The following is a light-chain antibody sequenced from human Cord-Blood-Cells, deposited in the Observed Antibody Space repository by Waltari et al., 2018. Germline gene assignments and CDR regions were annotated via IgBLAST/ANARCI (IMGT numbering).Light chain of an antibody. CDR3: QQRSNWPLS. J-gene: IGKJ4*01. CDR2: DAS. V-gene: IGKV3-11*01. CDR1: QSVSSY. Sequence: EIVLTQSRATLSLSPGERAPLSCRASQSVSSYLAWYKQKPGQVPRRLIYDASNRATGVRARFSGSRCGTDCTRTISSREPEDFAVYDCQQRSNWPLSVGGGTKVESK.